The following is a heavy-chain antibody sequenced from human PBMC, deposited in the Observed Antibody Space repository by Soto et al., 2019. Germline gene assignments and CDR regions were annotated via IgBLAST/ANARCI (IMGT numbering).Heavy chain of an antibody. CDR2: INHSGST. Sequence: SETLSLTCAVYGGSFSGYYWSWIRQPPGKGLEWIGEINHSGSTNYNPSLKSRVTISVDTSKNQFSLKLSSVTAADTAVYYCARALAAARGRYFQHWGQGTLVTVSS. CDR1: GGSFSGYY. V-gene: IGHV4-34*01. CDR3: ARALAAARGRYFQH. D-gene: IGHD6-13*01. J-gene: IGHJ1*01.